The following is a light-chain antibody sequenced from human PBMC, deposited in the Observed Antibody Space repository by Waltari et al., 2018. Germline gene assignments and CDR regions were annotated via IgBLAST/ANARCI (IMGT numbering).Light chain of an antibody. CDR2: DVT. J-gene: IGLJ2*01. Sequence: QSALTQPASVSGSPGQSTPIPCPGPPSAIGGYNYVPWYQQHPGRAPKLMIYDVTDRPSGISIRFSGSKSGNTASLTISGLRAEDEAYYYCTSYTTTSTLVLFGGGTKLTVL. CDR1: PSAIGGYNY. CDR3: TSYTTTSTLVL. V-gene: IGLV2-14*03.